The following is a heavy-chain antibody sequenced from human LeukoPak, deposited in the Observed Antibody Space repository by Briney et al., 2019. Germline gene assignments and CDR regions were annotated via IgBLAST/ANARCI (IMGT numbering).Heavy chain of an antibody. J-gene: IGHJ4*02. D-gene: IGHD2-21*01. CDR3: AKSTPGPHCGGAGCPPTLTSFDT. V-gene: IGHV3-53*01. CDR2: MYSGGSA. CDR1: GFTVNSKY. Sequence: GGSLRLSCAASGFTVNSKYMSWVRQAPGKGLEWVSVMYSGGSAYYADSVRGRFTISRDNSKNTLYLQMNNLRSDDTAVYYCAKSTPGPHCGGAGCPPTLTSFDTWGQGTLVTVSS.